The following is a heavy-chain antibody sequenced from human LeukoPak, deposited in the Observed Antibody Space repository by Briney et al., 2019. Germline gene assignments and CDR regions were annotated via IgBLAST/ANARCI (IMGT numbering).Heavy chain of an antibody. CDR3: AHGAMYQLDY. CDR1: GFTFSSYG. CDR2: ISYDGSNK. D-gene: IGHD2-2*01. J-gene: IGHJ4*02. V-gene: IGHV3-30*03. Sequence: GGSLRLSCAASGFTFSSYGMHWVRQAPGKGLEWVAVISYDGSNKYYADSVKGRFTISRDNSKNTLYLQMNSLRAEDTAVYYCAHGAMYQLDYWGQGTLVTVSS.